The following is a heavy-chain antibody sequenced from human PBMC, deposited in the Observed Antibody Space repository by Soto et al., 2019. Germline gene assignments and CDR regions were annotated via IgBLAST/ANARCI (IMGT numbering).Heavy chain of an antibody. D-gene: IGHD5-18*01. CDR2: ISGSGGST. V-gene: IGHV3-23*01. J-gene: IGHJ6*02. Sequence: GCLLPSCSASGFTFSSYAMSWVRQAPGKGLEWVSAISGSGGSTYYADSAKGRFTISRDNSKNTLYLQMNSLRAEDTAVYYCAKDILSSRYKGYYYGMDVWGQGTTVTVSS. CDR3: AKDILSSRYKGYYYGMDV. CDR1: GFTFSSYA.